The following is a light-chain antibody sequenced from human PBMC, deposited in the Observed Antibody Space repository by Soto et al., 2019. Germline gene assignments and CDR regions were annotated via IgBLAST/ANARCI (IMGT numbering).Light chain of an antibody. Sequence: DIQMTQSPSSLSASVGDRVTITCRASQHISSSLNWYQQKPGKAPKLLIYSASSLQSGVPSRFSGSGSGTDCTLTISSLQPEDFASYYCQQSYNPPFTFGGGTNVEIK. CDR3: QQSYNPPFT. J-gene: IGKJ4*01. CDR2: SAS. CDR1: QHISSS. V-gene: IGKV1-39*01.